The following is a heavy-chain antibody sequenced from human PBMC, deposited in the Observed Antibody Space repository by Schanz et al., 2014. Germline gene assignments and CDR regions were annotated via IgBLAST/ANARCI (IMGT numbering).Heavy chain of an antibody. CDR3: ARAPTAYCSDTSCLGTPFDY. CDR1: GYTFTSYD. V-gene: IGHV1-8*01. D-gene: IGHD2-2*01. CDR2: MNPNSGNP. Sequence: QVQLVQSGAEVRKPGASVKVSCTASGYTFTSYDINWVRQAPGQGLEWLGWMNPNSGNPGFAQKFRGRVTMTRNTSMSTAYIELHILTSEDTAVYYCARAPTAYCSDTSCLGTPFDYWGQGTLVTVSS. J-gene: IGHJ4*02.